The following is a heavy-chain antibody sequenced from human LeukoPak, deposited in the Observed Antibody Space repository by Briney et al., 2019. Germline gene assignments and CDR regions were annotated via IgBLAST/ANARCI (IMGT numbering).Heavy chain of an antibody. CDR1: GGSFSGYY. Sequence: PSETLSLTCAVYGGSFSGYYWSWIRQPPGKGLEWIGEINHSGSTNYNPSLKSRVTISVDTSKNQSSLKLSSVTAADTAVYYCAWRIPFITIFGVENQDAFDIWGQGTMVTVSS. CDR2: INHSGST. D-gene: IGHD3-3*01. J-gene: IGHJ3*02. V-gene: IGHV4-34*01. CDR3: AWRIPFITIFGVENQDAFDI.